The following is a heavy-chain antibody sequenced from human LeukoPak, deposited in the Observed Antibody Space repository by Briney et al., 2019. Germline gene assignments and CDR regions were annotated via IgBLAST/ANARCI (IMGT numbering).Heavy chain of an antibody. CDR3: ARDAGNSGYGMDV. D-gene: IGHD5-12*01. CDR2: ISYDGSNK. V-gene: IGHV3-30-3*01. J-gene: IGHJ6*02. CDR1: GFTFNSYA. Sequence: GRSLRLSCAASGFTFNSYAMHWVRQAPGKGLEWVSVISYDGSNKYYADSVKGRFTVSRDNSKNTLFLQMNSLRAEDTAVYYCARDAGNSGYGMDVWGQGTTVTVSS.